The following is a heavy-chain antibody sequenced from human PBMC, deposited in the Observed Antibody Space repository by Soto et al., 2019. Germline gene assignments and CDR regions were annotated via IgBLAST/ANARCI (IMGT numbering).Heavy chain of an antibody. V-gene: IGHV3-23*01. CDR3: AKDNGNYGSGTFCH. CDR1: GFTVTSYA. J-gene: IGHJ4*02. Sequence: PGGSLRLSCAASGFTVTSYAMSWVRQAPGKGLEWVSLVSGTGDSTHYANSVRGRFTISRDGSKATLYLQMSGLRAEDTAVYYCAKDNGNYGSGTFCHWGQGTLVTVSS. D-gene: IGHD3-10*01. CDR2: VSGTGDST.